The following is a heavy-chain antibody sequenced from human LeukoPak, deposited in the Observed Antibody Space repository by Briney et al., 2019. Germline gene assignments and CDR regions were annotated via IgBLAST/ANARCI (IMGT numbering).Heavy chain of an antibody. D-gene: IGHD6-19*01. CDR1: GVSISSGGYY. J-gene: IGHJ5*02. V-gene: IGHV4-31*03. CDR2: IYYSGST. CDR3: AKYSSGWVPS. Sequence: SQTLSLTCTVSGVSISSGGYYWSWIRQHPGKGLEWIGYIYYSGSTYYNPSLKSRVTISVDTSKNQFSLKLSSVTAADTAVYYCAKYSSGWVPSWSRGTLVTVSS.